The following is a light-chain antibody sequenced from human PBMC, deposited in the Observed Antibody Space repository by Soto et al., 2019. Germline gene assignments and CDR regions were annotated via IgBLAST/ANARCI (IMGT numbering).Light chain of an antibody. CDR3: MQALQTPIT. Sequence: DIVMTQSPLSLPVTPGEPASISCRSSQSLLHSNGYNYLDWYLQKPGQSPQLLIYLGSNQASGVPDRFSGSGSGTDFTLKISRVEAEDVGVYYCMQALQTPITFGQGT. V-gene: IGKV2-28*01. CDR1: QSLLHSNGYNY. CDR2: LGS. J-gene: IGKJ5*01.